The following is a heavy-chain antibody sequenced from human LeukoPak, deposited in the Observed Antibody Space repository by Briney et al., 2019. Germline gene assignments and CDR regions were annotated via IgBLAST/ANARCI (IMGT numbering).Heavy chain of an antibody. CDR3: ARDHIAADAFDI. Sequence: GGSLRLSCTVSGFTLSSYEMTWFRQAPGKGLEWVSSIGYSGGDTHYADSVKGRFTISRDNSKNTLYLQLNSLRAEDTAVYYCARDHIAADAFDIWGQGTMVTVSS. V-gene: IGHV3-23*01. J-gene: IGHJ3*02. CDR2: IGYSGGDT. D-gene: IGHD6-13*01. CDR1: GFTLSSYE.